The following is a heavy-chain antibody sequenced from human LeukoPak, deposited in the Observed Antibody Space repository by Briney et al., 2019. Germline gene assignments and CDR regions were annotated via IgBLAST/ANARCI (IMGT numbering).Heavy chain of an antibody. J-gene: IGHJ6*02. Sequence: ASVKVSCKASGYTFTSYDINWVRQATGQGLEWMGWMNPNSGNTGYAQKFQGRVTMTRNTSISTAYMELSSLRSEDTAVYYCARASSGYLAYYYYGMDVWGQRTTVTVSS. CDR3: ARASSGYLAYYYYGMDV. D-gene: IGHD5-12*01. V-gene: IGHV1-8*01. CDR1: GYTFTSYD. CDR2: MNPNSGNT.